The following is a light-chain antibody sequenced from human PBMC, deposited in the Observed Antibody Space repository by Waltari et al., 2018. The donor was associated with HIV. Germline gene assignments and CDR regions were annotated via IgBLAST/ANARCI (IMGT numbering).Light chain of an antibody. CDR1: QSVGSY. J-gene: IGKJ5*01. V-gene: IGKV3-11*01. CDR3: QQRRSWPIT. Sequence: DIMLTQSPATLSLSPGEGDTLSCRASQSVGSYLAWYQHKPGQAPRLLIYDASNRATGIPARFSGGGSGTDFTLTISSLEPDDFALYYCQQRRSWPITFGQGTRIEIK. CDR2: DAS.